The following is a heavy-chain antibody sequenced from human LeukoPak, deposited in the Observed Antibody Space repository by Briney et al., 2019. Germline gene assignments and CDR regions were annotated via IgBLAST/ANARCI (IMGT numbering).Heavy chain of an antibody. V-gene: IGHV1-18*01. J-gene: IGHJ4*02. Sequence: ASVKVSCKTSGYTFTSYGINWVRQAPGQGLEWMGRISAHNGNAYYAQKFQGRVTMTTDTLATTAYMELRSLRSDDTAVYYCARDLERYYDLEGRSGYWGQGTLVTVSS. CDR1: GYTFTSYG. CDR3: ARDLERYYDLEGRSGY. CDR2: ISAHNGNA. D-gene: IGHD3-3*01.